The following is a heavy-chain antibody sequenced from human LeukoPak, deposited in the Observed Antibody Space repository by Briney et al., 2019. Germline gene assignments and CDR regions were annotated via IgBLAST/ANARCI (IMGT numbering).Heavy chain of an antibody. D-gene: IGHD3-10*01. CDR3: ARLKLYGSGSHVDY. V-gene: IGHV4-39*07. CDR1: GGSISSSSYY. J-gene: IGHJ4*02. Sequence: PSETLSLTCTVSGGSISSSSYYWGWIRQPPGKGLEWIGSIYYSVSTYYNQSLKSRVTISVDTSKNQFSLKLSSVTAADTAVYYCARLKLYGSGSHVDYWGQGTLVTVSS. CDR2: IYYSVST.